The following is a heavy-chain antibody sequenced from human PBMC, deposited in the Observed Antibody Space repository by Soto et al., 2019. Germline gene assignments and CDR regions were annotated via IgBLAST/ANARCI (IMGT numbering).Heavy chain of an antibody. Sequence: QVQLVQSGAEVKKPGASVKVSCKVSGYTLTELSMHWVRQAPGKGLEWMGGFDPQDGETIYAQKFQGRVTRTEDTSTDTAYKGLGSLSSEHTAVYYCATVGFPARFLHSFYIWGQGTMVTVSS. CDR2: FDPQDGET. CDR1: GYTLTELS. V-gene: IGHV1-24*01. J-gene: IGHJ3*02. D-gene: IGHD6-6*01. CDR3: ATVGFPARFLHSFYI.